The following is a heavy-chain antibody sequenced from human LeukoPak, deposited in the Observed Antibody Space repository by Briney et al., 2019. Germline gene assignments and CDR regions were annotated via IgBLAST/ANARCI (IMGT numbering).Heavy chain of an antibody. CDR1: GYTFTGYY. CDR3: ARLIIVGATWYYGMDV. CDR2: INPNSGGT. J-gene: IGHJ6*01. D-gene: IGHD1-26*01. V-gene: IGHV1-2*02. Sequence: ASVKVSCKASGYTFTGYYMHWVRPAPGQGLEWMGWINPNSGGTNYAQKFQGRVTMTRDTSISTAYMELSRLRSDDTAVYYCARLIIVGATWYYGMDVWGQGTTVTVS.